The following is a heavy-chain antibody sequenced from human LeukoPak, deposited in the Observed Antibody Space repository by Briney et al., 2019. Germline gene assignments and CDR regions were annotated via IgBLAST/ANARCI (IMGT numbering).Heavy chain of an antibody. CDR2: ISGDGGST. Sequence: PGGSLRLSCAASGFTFDDYAMHWVRQAPGKGLEWVSLISGDGGSTYYADSVKGRFTISRDNSKNTLYLQMNSLRAEDTAVYYCAKAIVVVPAAIDYWGQGTLVTVSS. CDR3: AKAIVVVPAAIDY. J-gene: IGHJ4*02. D-gene: IGHD2-2*01. CDR1: GFTFDDYA. V-gene: IGHV3-43*02.